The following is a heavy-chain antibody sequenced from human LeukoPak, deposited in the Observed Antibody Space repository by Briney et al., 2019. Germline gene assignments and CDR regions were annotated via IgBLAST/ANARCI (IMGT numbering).Heavy chain of an antibody. J-gene: IGHJ4*02. D-gene: IGHD6-13*01. Sequence: PSETLSLTCTVSDGSISSSNYSWGWIRQPPGKGLDWIGSFFHTGSTYYNPSLKSRVTMSVDTSKNQFSLKLNSVTAADTAVYYCARIGSSSCPDCNYWGQGTLVTVSS. CDR1: DGSISSSNYS. CDR3: ARIGSSSCPDCNY. V-gene: IGHV4-39*07. CDR2: FFHTGST.